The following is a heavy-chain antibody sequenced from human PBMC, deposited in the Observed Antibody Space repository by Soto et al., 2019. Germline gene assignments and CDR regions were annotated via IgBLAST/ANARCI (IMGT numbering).Heavy chain of an antibody. D-gene: IGHD3-10*01. J-gene: IGHJ5*02. CDR3: ARGRGFYGSGSYYNGWFDP. CDR1: GGSISSYY. CDR2: IYYSGST. Sequence: SETLSLTCTVSGGSISSYYWSWIRQPPGKGLEWIGYIYYSGSTNYNPSLKSRVTISVDTSKNQFSLKLSSVTAADTAVYYCARGRGFYGSGSYYNGWFDPWGQGTLVTVSS. V-gene: IGHV4-59*01.